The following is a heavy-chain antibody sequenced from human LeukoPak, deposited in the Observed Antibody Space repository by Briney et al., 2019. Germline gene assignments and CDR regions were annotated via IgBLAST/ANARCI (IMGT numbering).Heavy chain of an antibody. V-gene: IGHV4-4*07. CDR3: ARVSRGRYSSSFDY. J-gene: IGHJ4*02. CDR2: IYTSGST. CDR1: GGSISGYY. D-gene: IGHD5-12*01. Sequence: PSETLSLTCTVSGGSISGYYWSWIRQPAGKGLEWIGRIYTSGSTNYNPSLKSRVTMSVDTSKNQFSLKLSSVTAADTAVYYCARVSRGRYSSSFDYWGQGTLVTVSS.